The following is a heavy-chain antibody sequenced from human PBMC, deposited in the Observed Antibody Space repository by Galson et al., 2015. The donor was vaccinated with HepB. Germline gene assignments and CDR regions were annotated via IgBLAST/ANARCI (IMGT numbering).Heavy chain of an antibody. V-gene: IGHV5-51*01. CDR1: GYRFSSYW. D-gene: IGHD3-10*01. Sequence: QSGAEVKKPGESLKISCKGSGYRFSSYWIAWVRQMPGKGLEWMGIIYPGDSDTRYSPSFQGHVTISADKSITTAYLQWSGLKASDTALYYCASRHSYFRSGTWYNVSDYWGQGTLVTVSS. J-gene: IGHJ4*02. CDR3: ASRHSYFRSGTWYNVSDY. CDR2: IYPGDSDT.